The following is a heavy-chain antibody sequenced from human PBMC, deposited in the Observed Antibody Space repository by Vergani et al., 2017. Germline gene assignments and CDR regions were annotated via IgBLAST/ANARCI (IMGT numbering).Heavy chain of an antibody. CDR1: GFTFSSYA. V-gene: IGHV3-30*04. Sequence: QVQLVESGGGVVQPGRSLRLSCAASGFTFSSYAMHWVRQAPGKGLEWVAVISYDGSNKYYAGSVKGRFTISRDNSKNTLYLQMNSLRAEDTAVYYCARGMDFWSGFDYWGQGTLVTVSS. CDR3: ARGMDFWSGFDY. CDR2: ISYDGSNK. J-gene: IGHJ4*02. D-gene: IGHD3-3*01.